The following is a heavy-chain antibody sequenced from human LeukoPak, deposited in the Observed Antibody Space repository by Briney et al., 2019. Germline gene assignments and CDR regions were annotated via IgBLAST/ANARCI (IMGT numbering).Heavy chain of an antibody. CDR1: GYTFTSYG. J-gene: IGHJ6*02. D-gene: IGHD6-13*01. V-gene: IGHV1-18*01. CDR3: ARDISDSSSWYVIYYYYGMDV. CDR2: ISAYNGNT. Sequence: ASVKVSCKASGYTFTSYGISWVRQAPGQGLERMGWISAYNGNTNYAQKLQGRVTMTTDTSTSTAYMELRSLRSDDTAVYYCARDISDSSSWYVIYYYYGMDVWGQGTTVTVSS.